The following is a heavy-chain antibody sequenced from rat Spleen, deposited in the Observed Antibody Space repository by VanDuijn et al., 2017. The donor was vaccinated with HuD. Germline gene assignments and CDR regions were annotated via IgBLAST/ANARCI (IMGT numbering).Heavy chain of an antibody. J-gene: IGHJ3*01. Sequence: EVQLVESGGGLVQPGRSLKLSCAASGFTFSNYGMAWVRQTPTKGLEWVASISTGGGNTYYRDSVKGRFTIFRDVAKSTLYLQMDSLRSEDTATYYCASHGPRISRFAYWGQGTLVTVSS. D-gene: IGHD1-6*01. CDR2: ISTGGGNT. CDR3: ASHGPRISRFAY. CDR1: GFTFSNYG. V-gene: IGHV5S13*01.